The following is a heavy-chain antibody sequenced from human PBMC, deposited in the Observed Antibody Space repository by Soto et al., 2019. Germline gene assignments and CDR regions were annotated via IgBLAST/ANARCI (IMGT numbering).Heavy chain of an antibody. V-gene: IGHV3-23*01. J-gene: IGHJ4*02. CDR3: AKFGMATTKRSPPYYIDY. CDR2: ISGSGGGT. CDR1: GFTFSSYA. D-gene: IGHD1-1*01. Sequence: PGGSLRLSCAASGFTFSSYAMSWVRQAPWKGLEWVSSISGSGGGTYYADSVKGRFTFSRDNSKNTLYLQVNSLRAEDTAVYYCAKFGMATTKRSPPYYIDYWGQGALVTVSS.